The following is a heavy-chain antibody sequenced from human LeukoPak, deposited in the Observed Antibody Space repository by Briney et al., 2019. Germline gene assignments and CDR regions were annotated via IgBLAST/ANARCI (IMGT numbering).Heavy chain of an antibody. CDR2: INPNSGGT. CDR1: GYSFTSYY. CDR3: AGSSSWFSDAFDI. J-gene: IGHJ3*02. Sequence: ASVKVSCKASGYSFTSYYMHWVRQAPGQGLEWMGWINPNSGGTNYAQKFQGRVTMTRDTSISTAYMELSRLRSDDTAVYYCAGSSSWFSDAFDIWGQGTMVTVSS. V-gene: IGHV1-2*02. D-gene: IGHD6-13*01.